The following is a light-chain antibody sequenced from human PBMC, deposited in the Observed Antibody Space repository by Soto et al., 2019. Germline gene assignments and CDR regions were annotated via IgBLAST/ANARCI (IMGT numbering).Light chain of an antibody. CDR1: QNVVTN. CDR3: QHRNSWPPIA. CDR2: DTS. V-gene: IGKV3-11*01. J-gene: IGKJ5*01. Sequence: ETVVTQSPATLSASPGERATLSCRASQNVVTNVAWYQQKPGQAPRLLIHDTSTRATVVPDRFSGRGDGTDFTLTISSLEPEDFALYYCQHRNSWPPIAFGQGPRLEI.